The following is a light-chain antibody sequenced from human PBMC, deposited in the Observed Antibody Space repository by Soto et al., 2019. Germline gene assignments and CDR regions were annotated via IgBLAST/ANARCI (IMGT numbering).Light chain of an antibody. CDR2: EVF. J-gene: IGLJ2*01. CDR3: CSYTTTSTFV. V-gene: IGLV2-14*03. CDR1: SSDVGGYNY. Sequence: QSALTQPASVSGSSGQSITISCTGTSSDVGGYNYVSWYQQHPGKVPKLMIYEVFRRPSGISDRFSGSKSGNTASLTISGLQAEDEADYYCCSYTTTSTFVFGGGTKLTVL.